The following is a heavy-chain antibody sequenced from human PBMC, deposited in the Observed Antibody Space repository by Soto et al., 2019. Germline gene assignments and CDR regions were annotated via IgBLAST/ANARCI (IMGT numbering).Heavy chain of an antibody. D-gene: IGHD6-19*01. CDR3: SRGLDRDSNGYPGY. CDR1: GGSISSGGYY. V-gene: IGHV4-31*03. Sequence: QVQVQKSGPGLVKPSQTLSLTCTVSGGSISSGGYYWSWIRQHPGKGLEWIGYIYYNGNTYYNPSLKSRVTISVDTARNQFSLRLSSVTAADTAVYFCSRGLDRDSNGYPGYWGQGTLVTVSS. J-gene: IGHJ4*02. CDR2: IYYNGNT.